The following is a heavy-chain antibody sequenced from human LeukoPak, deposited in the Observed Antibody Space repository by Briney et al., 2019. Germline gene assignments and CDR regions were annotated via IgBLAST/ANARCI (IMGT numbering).Heavy chain of an antibody. V-gene: IGHV3-49*04. CDR1: GFTFSNYA. CDR2: IRNKAYGETA. CDR3: TRASVVGVTGLPDY. D-gene: IGHD1-26*01. Sequence: PGGSLRLSCAASGFTFSNYAMSWVRQAPGKGLEWVGFIRNKAYGETAEYAASVKGRFTISRDDSNSIAYLQMNSLKTEDTAVYYCTRASVVGVTGLPDYWGQGTLVTVSS. J-gene: IGHJ4*02.